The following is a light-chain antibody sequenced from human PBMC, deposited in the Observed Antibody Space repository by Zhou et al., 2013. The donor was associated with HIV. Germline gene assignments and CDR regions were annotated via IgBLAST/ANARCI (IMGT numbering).Light chain of an antibody. J-gene: IGKJ1*01. Sequence: IQLTQSPSSLSASVGDRVTITCRASQGISSYLAWYQQKPGKAPKRLIYAASRLQSGVSSRFSGSGFGTDFTLTISSLQPEDFATYYCLQHRRYPRTFGQGTKVEI. V-gene: IGKV1-9*01. CDR2: AAS. CDR3: LQHRRYPRT. CDR1: QGISSY.